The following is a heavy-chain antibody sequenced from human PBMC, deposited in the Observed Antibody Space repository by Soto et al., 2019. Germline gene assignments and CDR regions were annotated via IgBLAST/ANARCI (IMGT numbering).Heavy chain of an antibody. CDR1: GYTFTSYA. CDR3: ATDIVVVPAIFTGFDP. CDR2: INAGNGNT. J-gene: IGHJ5*02. Sequence: ASVKVSCKASGYTFTSYAMHWVRQAPGQRLEWMGWINAGNGNTKYSQKFQGRVTITRDTSASTAYMGLSSLRSEDTAVYYCATDIVVVPAIFTGFDPWGQGTLVTVSS. D-gene: IGHD2-2*01. V-gene: IGHV1-3*01.